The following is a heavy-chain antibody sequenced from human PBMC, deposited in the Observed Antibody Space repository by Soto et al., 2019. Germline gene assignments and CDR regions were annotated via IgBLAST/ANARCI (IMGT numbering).Heavy chain of an antibody. CDR1: GLSVSSND. D-gene: IGHD1-1*01. CDR3: ARELERVFDY. Sequence: GGSLRLSCAASGLSVSSNDMSWVRQAPGKGLEWVAVISYDGSNKYYADSVKGRFTISRDNSKNTLYLQMNSLRAEDTAVYYCARELERVFDYWGQGTLVTVSS. J-gene: IGHJ4*02. CDR2: ISYDGSNK. V-gene: IGHV3-30*03.